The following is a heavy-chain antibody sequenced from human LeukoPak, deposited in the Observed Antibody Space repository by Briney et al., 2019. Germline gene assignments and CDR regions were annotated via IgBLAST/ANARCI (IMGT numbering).Heavy chain of an antibody. V-gene: IGHV3-7*01. CDR1: GFRFNTFW. D-gene: IGHD3-3*01. J-gene: IGHJ6*03. CDR2: IKQDGNEK. CDR3: AKAYTIFGEVIFQYHHMDV. Sequence: GGSLRLSCAASGFRFNTFWMSWVRQAPGKGLEWVANIKQDGNEKYYADSVKGRFTISRDNGKNSLDLQMNSLRAEDTAVYYCAKAYTIFGEVIFQYHHMDVWGKGTTVTVSS.